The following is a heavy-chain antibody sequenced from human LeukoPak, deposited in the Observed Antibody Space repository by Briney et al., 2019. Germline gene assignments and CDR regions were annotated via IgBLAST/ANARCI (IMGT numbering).Heavy chain of an antibody. V-gene: IGHV3-23*01. CDR3: AKDIGGVGALGPFDY. CDR1: GFTFSSYA. J-gene: IGHJ4*02. Sequence: GGPLRLSCAASGFTFSSYAMSWVRQAPGKGLEWGSAISGSGGSTYYADSVKGRFTISRDNSKNTLYLQMNSLRAEDTAVYYCAKDIGGVGALGPFDYWGQGTLVTVSS. D-gene: IGHD1-26*01. CDR2: ISGSGGST.